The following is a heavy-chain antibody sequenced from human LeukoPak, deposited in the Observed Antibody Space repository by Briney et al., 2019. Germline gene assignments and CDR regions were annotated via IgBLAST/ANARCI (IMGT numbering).Heavy chain of an antibody. CDR3: AREGGPYSSTLRGC. J-gene: IGHJ4*02. CDR1: GFSVSGNY. D-gene: IGHD6-19*01. V-gene: IGHV3-53*01. CDR2: MYSTGST. Sequence: PGGSLRLSCAASGFSVSGNYMSWVRQAPGKGLEWVSVMYSTGSTDYADSVKGRFTISRDNSKNTLYLQMNSLRTEDTAVYYCAREGGPYSSTLRGCWGRGTLVTVSS.